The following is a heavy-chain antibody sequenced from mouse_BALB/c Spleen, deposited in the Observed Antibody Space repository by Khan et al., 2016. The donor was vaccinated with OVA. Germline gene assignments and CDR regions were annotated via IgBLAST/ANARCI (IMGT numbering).Heavy chain of an antibody. CDR2: ILAGGST. Sequence: QVQLKQSGPGLVAPSQSLSITCTVSGFSLTSYGVHWVSQPPGKGLQWLVVILAGGSTNYNSALMSRLSISKDNSKSQVFLQMNSLQTDDTAMYYCARLEDKWGQGTTVTVSS. CDR3: ARLEDK. J-gene: IGHJ2*01. V-gene: IGHV2-9*02. CDR1: GFSLTSYG.